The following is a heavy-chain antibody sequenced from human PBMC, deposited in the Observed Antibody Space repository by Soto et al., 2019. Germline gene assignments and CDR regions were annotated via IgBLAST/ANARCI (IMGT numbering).Heavy chain of an antibody. Sequence: NPSETLSLTCVVSGGPVSGDDLYWSWIRHLPGKGLEWIANVYHTGTTYYNPSLKSRVSMSVDTSHNQVSLILASVTAADTAVYYCARALVTDYNSRDYHYYFAMDGWGQGTSVT. D-gene: IGHD3-22*01. CDR2: VYHTGTT. CDR3: ARALVTDYNSRDYHYYFAMDG. J-gene: IGHJ6*02. V-gene: IGHV4-31*02. CDR1: GGPVSGDDLY.